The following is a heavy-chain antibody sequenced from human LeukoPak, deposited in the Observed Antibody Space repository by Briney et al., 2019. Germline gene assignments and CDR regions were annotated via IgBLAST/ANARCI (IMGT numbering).Heavy chain of an antibody. V-gene: IGHV4-34*01. CDR3: ARGLGDSSGYYFDY. D-gene: IGHD3-22*01. CDR2: INHSGST. CDR1: GGSFSGYY. J-gene: IGHJ4*02. Sequence: SETLSLTCAVYGGSFSGYYWSWIRQPPGKGLEWIGEINHSGSTNYNPSLKSRVTISVDTSKNQFSLKLSSVTAADTAVYYCARGLGDSSGYYFDYWGRGTLVTVSS.